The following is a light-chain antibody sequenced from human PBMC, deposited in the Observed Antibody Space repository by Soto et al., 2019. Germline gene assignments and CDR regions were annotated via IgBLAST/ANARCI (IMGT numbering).Light chain of an antibody. CDR2: EVT. V-gene: IGLV2-14*01. CDR3: TSYTTTNTPYV. CDR1: SSDIGTYNY. Sequence: QSALTQPASVSGSPGQSITVSCTGTSSDIGTYNYVSWYQVHPGRAPKLIISEVTVRPSGVSHRFSGSKSGNSASLTISGLQAEDEADYYCTSYTTTNTPYVFGSGTKLTVL. J-gene: IGLJ1*01.